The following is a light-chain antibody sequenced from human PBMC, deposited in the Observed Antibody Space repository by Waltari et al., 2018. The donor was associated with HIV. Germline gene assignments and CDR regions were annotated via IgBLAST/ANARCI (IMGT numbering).Light chain of an antibody. CDR3: QSFDTSLGVV. J-gene: IGLJ2*01. Sequence: QSVLLQPPSVSGPPGQTAPKSCAGTNSNLAAGYDVQSYQQLPGTTPKLLSHPKATRPAGVPVRFSGSKSGTSASLAIPGLQDEDEADYYCQSFDTSLGVVFGGGTKVTVL. V-gene: IGLV1-40*01. CDR2: PKA. CDR1: NSNLAAGYD.